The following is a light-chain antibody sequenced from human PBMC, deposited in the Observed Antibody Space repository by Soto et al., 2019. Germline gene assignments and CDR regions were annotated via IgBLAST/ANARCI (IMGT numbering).Light chain of an antibody. J-gene: IGLJ2*01. V-gene: IGLV2-23*01. CDR1: SSDVGSYNL. CDR3: CSCAGSQV. Sequence: QSVLTQPASVSGSPGQSITISCTGTSSDVGSYNLVSWYQQHPGKAPKLMIYEGSKRPSGVSNRFSGSKSGNTASLTISGLQAEDEADYYCCSCAGSQVFGGGTKLTVL. CDR2: EGS.